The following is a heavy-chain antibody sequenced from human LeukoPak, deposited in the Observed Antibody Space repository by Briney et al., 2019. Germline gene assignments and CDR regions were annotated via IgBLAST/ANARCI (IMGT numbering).Heavy chain of an antibody. CDR2: IKQDGSEK. J-gene: IGHJ4*02. CDR3: ARDPRSGSYYFLVY. CDR1: GFTFSSYW. D-gene: IGHD1-26*01. V-gene: IGHV3-7*01. Sequence: GGSLRLSCAASGFTFSSYWMSWVRQALGKGLEWVANIKQDGSEKYYVDSVKGRFTISRDNAKNSLYLQMNSLRAEDTAVYYCARDPRSGSYYFLVYWGQGTLVTVSS.